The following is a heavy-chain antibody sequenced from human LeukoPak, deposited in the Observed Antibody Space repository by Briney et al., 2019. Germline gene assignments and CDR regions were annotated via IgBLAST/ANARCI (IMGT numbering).Heavy chain of an antibody. CDR1: GFTFSSYS. D-gene: IGHD6-13*01. CDR3: ARSPIAAAVLFDY. CDR2: ISSSGSTI. J-gene: IGHJ4*02. Sequence: PGGSLRLSCAASGFTFSSYSMNWVRQAPGKGLEWVSYISSSGSTIYYADSVKGRFTISRDNAKNSLYLQMNSLRAEDTAVYYCARSPIAAAVLFDYWGQGTLVTVSS. V-gene: IGHV3-48*04.